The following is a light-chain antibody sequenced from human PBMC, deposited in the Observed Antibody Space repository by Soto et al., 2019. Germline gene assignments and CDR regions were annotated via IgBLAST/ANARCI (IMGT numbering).Light chain of an antibody. CDR2: GAS. CDR1: QSVSSSY. Sequence: EIVLTQSPGTLSLSPGERATLSCRASQSVSSSYLAWYQQKPGQAPRLLIYGASSSATGIPDRFSGSGSGTDFTLTISRLEPKDFAGYYCQQYGSSPPITFGQGTRLEIK. CDR3: QQYGSSPPIT. J-gene: IGKJ5*01. V-gene: IGKV3-20*01.